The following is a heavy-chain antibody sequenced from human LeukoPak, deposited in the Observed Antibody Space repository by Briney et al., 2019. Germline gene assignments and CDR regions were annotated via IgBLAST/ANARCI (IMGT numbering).Heavy chain of an antibody. CDR1: GFTFSSYA. CDR3: AKSPPGNYYGSGSYYNEGIDY. Sequence: GGSLRLSCAASGFTFSSYAMHWVRQAPGKGLEWVAVISYDGSNKYYADSVKGRFTISRDNSKNTLYLQMNSLRAEDTAVYYCAKSPPGNYYGSGSYYNEGIDYWGQGTLVTVSS. D-gene: IGHD3-10*01. V-gene: IGHV3-30*18. CDR2: ISYDGSNK. J-gene: IGHJ4*02.